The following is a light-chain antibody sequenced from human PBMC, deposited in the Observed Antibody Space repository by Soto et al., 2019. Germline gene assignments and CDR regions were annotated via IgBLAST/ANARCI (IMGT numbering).Light chain of an antibody. CDR3: SSYTSIITPVV. Sequence: QSALTQPASVSGSPGQSITISCAGTSSDVGGYNYVSWYQQHPGKAPKLMIYDVSNRPSGVSNRFSGSKSGNTASLTISGLQAEDEAAYYCSSYTSIITPVVFGGGTKLTVL. V-gene: IGLV2-14*01. J-gene: IGLJ2*01. CDR1: SSDVGGYNY. CDR2: DVS.